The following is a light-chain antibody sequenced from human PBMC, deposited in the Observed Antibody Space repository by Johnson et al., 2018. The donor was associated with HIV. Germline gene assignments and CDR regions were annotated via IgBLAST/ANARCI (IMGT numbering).Light chain of an antibody. Sequence: QSVLTQPHSVSAAAGQKVTISCSGSSSNIGNNYVFWYHQFPVTAPKLLIYENNKRPSGIPDRFSGSKSGTSATLGITGLQTGDEADYYCGTWDSNLSVGNVFGTGTKVAVL. CDR1: SSNIGNNY. J-gene: IGLJ1*01. V-gene: IGLV1-51*02. CDR2: ENN. CDR3: GTWDSNLSVGNV.